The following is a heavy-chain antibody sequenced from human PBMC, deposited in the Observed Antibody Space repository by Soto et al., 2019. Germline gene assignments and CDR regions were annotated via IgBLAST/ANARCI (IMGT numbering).Heavy chain of an antibody. V-gene: IGHV3-23*01. CDR3: AKSSLMAESTRDSGIPFDY. D-gene: IGHD3-16*01. J-gene: IGHJ4*02. CDR2: ISGSGGST. Sequence: GGSLRLSCAASGFTFSSYAMSWVRQAPGKGLEWVSAISGSGGSTYYADSVKGRFTISRDNSKNTLYLQMNSLRAEDTAVYYCAKSSLMAESTRDSGIPFDYWGQGTLVTVSS. CDR1: GFTFSSYA.